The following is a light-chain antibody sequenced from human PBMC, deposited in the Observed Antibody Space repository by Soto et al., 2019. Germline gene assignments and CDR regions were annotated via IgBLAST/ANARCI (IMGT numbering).Light chain of an antibody. CDR1: QSVLHRSKNKNL. CDR2: WAS. CDR3: QQYDHWPLT. J-gene: IGKJ4*01. V-gene: IGKV4-1*01. Sequence: DIVMTQSPDSLAVSLGERATINCKSSQSVLHRSKNKNLLGWYQQKPGQPPKLLIYWASTRESGVPDRFSGSGSGIDFTLTISSLLCDDFAVYYCQQYDHWPLTFGGGTKVDIK.